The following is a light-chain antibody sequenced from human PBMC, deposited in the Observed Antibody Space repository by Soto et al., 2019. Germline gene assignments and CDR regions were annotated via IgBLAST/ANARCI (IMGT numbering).Light chain of an antibody. V-gene: IGKV3-15*01. CDR1: QSVSSK. CDR2: GAS. J-gene: IGKJ1*01. CDR3: QQYNNWPGP. Sequence: EIVLTQSPGTLSVSPGERATLSCRASQSVSSKLAWYQQKPGQAPRLLFYGASTGATGIPARFSGSESETEFTLSISSLQSEDFAVYYCQQYNNWPGPFGQGTKVEIK.